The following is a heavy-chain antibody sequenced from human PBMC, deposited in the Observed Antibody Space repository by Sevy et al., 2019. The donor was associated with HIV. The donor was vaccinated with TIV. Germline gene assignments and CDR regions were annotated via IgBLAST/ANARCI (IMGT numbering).Heavy chain of an antibody. D-gene: IGHD3-3*01. Sequence: PSETLSLTCAVYGGSFSDYSWNWIRQPPGKGLEWIGEISHSGSTKYNPSLKSRVTMSVDKSKNQFSLKLSSVTAADTAVYYCARGTRSRTTIFGIIPHSPSWFDPWGQGTLVTVSS. V-gene: IGHV4-34*01. CDR2: ISHSGST. J-gene: IGHJ5*02. CDR3: ARGTRSRTTIFGIIPHSPSWFDP. CDR1: GGSFSDYS.